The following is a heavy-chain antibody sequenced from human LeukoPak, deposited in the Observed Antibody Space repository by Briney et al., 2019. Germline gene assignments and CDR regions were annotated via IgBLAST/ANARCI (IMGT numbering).Heavy chain of an antibody. CDR1: GGSISSGGYY. J-gene: IGHJ4*02. Sequence: PSQTLSLTCTVSGGSISSGGYYWSWIRQHPGKGLEWIGYIYYSGSTYYNPSLKSRVTISVDTSKNQFSLKLSSVTAADTAVYYCARADTAMVYFDYWGQGTLVTVSS. CDR3: ARADTAMVYFDY. V-gene: IGHV4-31*03. D-gene: IGHD5-18*01. CDR2: IYYSGST.